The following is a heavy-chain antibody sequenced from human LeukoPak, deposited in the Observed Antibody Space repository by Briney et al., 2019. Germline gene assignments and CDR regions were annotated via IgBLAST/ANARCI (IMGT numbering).Heavy chain of an antibody. V-gene: IGHV3-23*01. D-gene: IGHD3-22*01. J-gene: IGHJ1*01. CDR3: VTNYYDSSGYVEYSQH. Sequence: PGGSLRLSCAASGFTFSSYAKSWVRHAPGKGLELVSAISGSCGSTYYAASVKGRFTIYRDNSKNPLYLQMNRLRAEDPAVSYPVTNYYDSSGYVEYSQHWGQGTLVTVSS. CDR2: ISGSCGST. CDR1: GFTFSSYA.